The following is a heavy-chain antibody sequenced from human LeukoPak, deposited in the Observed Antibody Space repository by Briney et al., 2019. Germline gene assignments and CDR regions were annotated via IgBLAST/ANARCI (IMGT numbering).Heavy chain of an antibody. CDR2: ISSSSSYI. CDR1: GFTFSSYS. CDR3: ARGSSTSCYDV. J-gene: IGHJ6*04. Sequence: GGSLRLSCAASGFTFSSYSMNWVRQAPGKGLEWVSSISSSSSYIYYADSVKGRSTISRDNAKNSLYLQMNSLRAEDTAVYYCARGSSTSCYDVWGKGTTVTVSS. D-gene: IGHD2-2*01. V-gene: IGHV3-21*01.